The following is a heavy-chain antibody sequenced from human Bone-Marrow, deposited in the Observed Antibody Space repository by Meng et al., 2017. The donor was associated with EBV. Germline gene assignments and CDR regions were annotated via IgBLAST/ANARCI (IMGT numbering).Heavy chain of an antibody. Sequence: VLLVESGGGLIQPGGSLRLSCAASGFAVSSNYMSWVRQAPGKGLEWVSVIYSGGGTYYADSVKGRFTISRDNSKNTLYLQMSSLRADDTAVYYCAAPLAYTYGSPGAFWGQGTLVTVSS. CDR1: GFAVSSNY. V-gene: IGHV3-53*01. J-gene: IGHJ4*02. CDR3: AAPLAYTYGSPGAF. CDR2: IYSGGGT. D-gene: IGHD5-18*01.